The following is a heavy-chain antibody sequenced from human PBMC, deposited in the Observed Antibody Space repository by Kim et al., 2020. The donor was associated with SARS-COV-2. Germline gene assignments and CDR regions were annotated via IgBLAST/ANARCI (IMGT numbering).Heavy chain of an antibody. D-gene: IGHD2-21*01. Sequence: GRFTISRDNSTNTLYLQMTRLRAEETAVYYCARGFPRSVYCGGDCYQFDYWGQGTLVTVSS. CDR3: ARGFPRSVYCGGDCYQFDY. V-gene: IGHV3-30*07. J-gene: IGHJ4*02.